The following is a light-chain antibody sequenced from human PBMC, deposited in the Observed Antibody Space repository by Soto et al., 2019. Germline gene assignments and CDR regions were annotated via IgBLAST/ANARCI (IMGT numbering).Light chain of an antibody. CDR1: QSISNW. J-gene: IGKJ1*01. CDR3: QDCNTYSGT. CDR2: MAS. V-gene: IGKV1-5*03. Sequence: DIQMTQSPSTLSASVGDRVTITCRASQSISNWLAWYQQKPGKAPKLLIYMASNLESGVPSRFSGSGSGTEFTLTISSLQPDDFATYYCQDCNTYSGTFGQGTKVEVK.